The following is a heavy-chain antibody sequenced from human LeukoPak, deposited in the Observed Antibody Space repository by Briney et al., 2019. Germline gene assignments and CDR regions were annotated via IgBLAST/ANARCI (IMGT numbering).Heavy chain of an antibody. CDR2: NNHSGST. J-gene: IGHJ4*02. Sequence: SETLSLTCAVYGGSSSGYYWSWIRQPPGKGLEWIGENNHSGSTNYNPSLKSRVTISVDTSKNQFSLKLSSVTAADTAVYYCARLRGYCSGGSCGGTLDYWGQGTLVTVSS. CDR3: ARLRGYCSGGSCGGTLDY. V-gene: IGHV4-34*01. CDR1: GGSSSGYY. D-gene: IGHD2-15*01.